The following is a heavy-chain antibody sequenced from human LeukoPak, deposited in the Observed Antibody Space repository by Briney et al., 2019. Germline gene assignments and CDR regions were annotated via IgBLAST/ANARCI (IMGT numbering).Heavy chain of an antibody. CDR3: AKLATSDTGETY. J-gene: IGHJ4*02. D-gene: IGHD3-16*01. CDR2: INPSGDST. CDR1: EYTFTGYY. Sequence: ASVKVSCKASEYTFTGYYMHWVRQAPGQGLEWMGVINPSGDSTTYAQNFQGRVTMTRDTSTSTVYMELRSLRSEDTAIYYCAKLATSDTGETYWGQGTLVTVSS. V-gene: IGHV1-46*01.